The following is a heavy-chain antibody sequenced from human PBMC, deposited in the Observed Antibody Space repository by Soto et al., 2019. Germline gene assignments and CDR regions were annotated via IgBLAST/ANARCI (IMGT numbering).Heavy chain of an antibody. D-gene: IGHD2-15*01. CDR3: ARVPWYCSGGSCYQPPTPSFDY. J-gene: IGHJ4*02. CDR2: IYYSGST. CDR1: GGSISSGDYY. Sequence: SETLSLTCTVSGGSISSGDYYWSWIRQPPGKGLEWIGYIYYSGSTYYNPSLKSRVTISVDTSKNQFSLKLSSVTAADTAVYYCARVPWYCSGGSCYQPPTPSFDYWGQGTLVTVSS. V-gene: IGHV4-30-4*01.